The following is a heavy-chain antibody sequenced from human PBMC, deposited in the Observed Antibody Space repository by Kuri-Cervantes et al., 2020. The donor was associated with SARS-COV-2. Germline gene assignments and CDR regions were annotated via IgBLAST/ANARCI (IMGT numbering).Heavy chain of an antibody. CDR1: GFTFSSYG. Sequence: GESLKISCAASGFTFSSYGMNWVRQAPGKGLEWVSSISSSSSCIYYADSVKGRFTISRDNAKNSLYLQMNSLRAEDTAVYYCARDSSSPFDYWGQGTLVTDSS. V-gene: IGHV3-21*01. CDR3: ARDSSSPFDY. D-gene: IGHD6-6*01. J-gene: IGHJ4*02. CDR2: ISSSSSCI.